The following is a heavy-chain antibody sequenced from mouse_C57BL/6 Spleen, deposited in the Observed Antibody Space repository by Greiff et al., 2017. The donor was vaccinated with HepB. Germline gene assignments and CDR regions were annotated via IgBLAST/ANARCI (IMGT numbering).Heavy chain of an antibody. CDR3: ARDSNYVAY. V-gene: IGHV1-64*01. J-gene: IGHJ3*01. D-gene: IGHD2-5*01. Sequence: VQLQQPGAELVKPGASVKLSCKASGYTFTSYWMHWVKQRPGQGLEWIGMIHPNSGSTNYNEKFKSMATLTVDKSSSTAYMQLSSLTSEDSAVYYCARDSNYVAYWGQGTLVTVSA. CDR2: IHPNSGST. CDR1: GYTFTSYW.